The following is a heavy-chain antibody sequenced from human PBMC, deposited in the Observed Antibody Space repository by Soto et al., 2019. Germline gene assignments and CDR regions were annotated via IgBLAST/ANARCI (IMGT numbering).Heavy chain of an antibody. V-gene: IGHV3-30-3*01. Sequence: GSLRLSCAASGFTFSSYAMHWVRQAPGKGLEWVAVISYDGSNKYYADSVKGRFTISRDNSKNTLYLQMNSLRAEDTAVYYCARGGVTTRFNYYYYYGMDVWGQGTTVTVSS. CDR3: ARGGVTTRFNYYYYYGMDV. J-gene: IGHJ6*02. D-gene: IGHD4-4*01. CDR2: ISYDGSNK. CDR1: GFTFSSYA.